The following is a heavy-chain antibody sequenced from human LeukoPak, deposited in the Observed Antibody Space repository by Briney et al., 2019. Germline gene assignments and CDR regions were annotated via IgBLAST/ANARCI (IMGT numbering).Heavy chain of an antibody. CDR2: IYYSGST. CDR3: ARDLTVYYYDSSGYYDNWFDP. CDR1: GGSISSSSYY. V-gene: IGHV4-39*07. J-gene: IGHJ5*02. D-gene: IGHD3-22*01. Sequence: SETLSLTCTVSGGSISSSSYYWGWIRQPPGKGLEWIGSIYYSGSTYYNPSLKSRVTISVDRSKNQFSLKLSSVTAADTAVYYCARDLTVYYYDSSGYYDNWFDPWGQGTLVTVSS.